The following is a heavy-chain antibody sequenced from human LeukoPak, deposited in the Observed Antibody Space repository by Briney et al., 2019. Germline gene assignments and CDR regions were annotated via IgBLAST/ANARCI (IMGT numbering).Heavy chain of an antibody. D-gene: IGHD3-3*01. CDR2: IIPILGIA. J-gene: IGHJ4*02. CDR1: GGTFSSYT. Sequence: SVKVSCKASGGTFSSYTISWVRQAPGQGLEWMGRIIPILGIANYAQKFQGRVTITADKSTSTAYMELSSPRSEDTAVYHCARESLTIFGVVIMDYWGQGTLVTVSS. V-gene: IGHV1-69*04. CDR3: ARESLTIFGVVIMDY.